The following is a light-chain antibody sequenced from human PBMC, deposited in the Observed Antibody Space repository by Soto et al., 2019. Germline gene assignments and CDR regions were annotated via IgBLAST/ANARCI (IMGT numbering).Light chain of an antibody. J-gene: IGKJ3*01. Sequence: DIQMTQSPSSLSASVGDRVTITCRASQSISSYLNWYQQKPGKAPKLLIYAASSLHSGVPSRFSGSGSGTDFTLTISSLQSEDFATYYGQQSYSTPVTFGPGTKVDIK. CDR3: QQSYSTPVT. CDR2: AAS. CDR1: QSISSY. V-gene: IGKV1-39*01.